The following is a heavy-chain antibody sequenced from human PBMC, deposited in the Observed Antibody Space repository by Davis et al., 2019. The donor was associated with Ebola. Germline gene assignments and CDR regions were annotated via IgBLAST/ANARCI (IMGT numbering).Heavy chain of an antibody. Sequence: PSETLSLTCAIPGDSVSSNSAAWNWIRQSPSRGLEWLGRTYYRSKWYNDYAVSVKSRITINPDTSKNQFSLQLNSVTPEDTALYYCARMYYDFWSGSAYLDYWGQGTLVTVSS. D-gene: IGHD3-3*01. CDR1: GDSVSSNSAA. V-gene: IGHV6-1*01. CDR2: TYYRSKWYN. CDR3: ARMYYDFWSGSAYLDY. J-gene: IGHJ4*02.